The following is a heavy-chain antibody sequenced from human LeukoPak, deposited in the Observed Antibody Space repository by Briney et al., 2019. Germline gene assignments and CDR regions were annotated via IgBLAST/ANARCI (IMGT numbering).Heavy chain of an antibody. CDR1: GYTFTGYC. V-gene: IGHV1-2*02. CDR2: INPNSGGT. Sequence: ASVKVSCKASGYTFTGYCLHWVRQAPGQGPEWMGGINPNSGGTNYAQKFPGSVTMTSDTSISTAYMELSRVSSDDTAVYYCARGWETKTHFDYWGQGTLATVSS. D-gene: IGHD1-26*01. CDR3: ARGWETKTHFDY. J-gene: IGHJ4*02.